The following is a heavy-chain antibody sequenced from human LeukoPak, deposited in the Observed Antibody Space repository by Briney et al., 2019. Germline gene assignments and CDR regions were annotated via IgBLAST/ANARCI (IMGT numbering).Heavy chain of an antibody. CDR2: IYYSGST. CDR1: GGSISSSSYY. D-gene: IGHD5-18*01. CDR3: ARRGYSYGYWFDP. J-gene: IGHJ5*02. Sequence: SETLSLTCKVSGGSISSSSYYWGWIRQPPGKGLEWIGSIYYSGSTYYNPSLKSRVTISVDTSKNQFSLKLSSVTAADTAVYYCARRGYSYGYWFDPWGQGTLVTVSS. V-gene: IGHV4-39*01.